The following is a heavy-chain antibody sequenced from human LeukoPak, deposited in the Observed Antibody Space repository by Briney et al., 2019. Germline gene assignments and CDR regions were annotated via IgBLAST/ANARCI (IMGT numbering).Heavy chain of an antibody. J-gene: IGHJ4*02. CDR3: AKARYGSGSYSPFDY. V-gene: IGHV3-23*01. CDR2: ISGSGGST. D-gene: IGHD3-10*01. Sequence: GGSLRLSCAASGFTFSGYAMSWVRQAPGKGLEWVSAISGSGGSTYYADSVKGRFTISRDNSKNTLYLQMNSLRAEDTAVYYCAKARYGSGSYSPFDYWGQGTLVTVSS. CDR1: GFTFSGYA.